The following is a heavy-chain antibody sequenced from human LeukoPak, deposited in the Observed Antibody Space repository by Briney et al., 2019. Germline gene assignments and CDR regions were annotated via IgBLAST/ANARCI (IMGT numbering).Heavy chain of an antibody. J-gene: IGHJ4*02. CDR1: GFTFSSYG. CDR2: MSYDGSNK. V-gene: IGHV3-30*18. Sequence: GGSLRLSCAASGFTFSSYGMHWVRQAPGKGLAWVAVMSYDGSNKYYADSVKGRFTISRDNSKNTLYLQMNSLRAEDTAVYYCAKDLSRIAVAGTGCDYWGQGTLVTVSS. D-gene: IGHD6-19*01. CDR3: AKDLSRIAVAGTGCDY.